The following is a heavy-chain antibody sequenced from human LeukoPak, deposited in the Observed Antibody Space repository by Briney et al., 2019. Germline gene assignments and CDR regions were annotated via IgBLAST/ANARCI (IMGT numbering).Heavy chain of an antibody. CDR1: GFTFSSYS. CDR3: AKEEWGFGEFPLFMDV. D-gene: IGHD3-10*01. J-gene: IGHJ6*03. Sequence: GGSLRLSCAASGFTFSSYSMNWVRQAPGKGLEWVSSISSSSSYIYYADSVKGRFTISRDKAKNSLYLQMNSLRAEDTAVYYCAKEEWGFGEFPLFMDVWGKGTTVTISS. V-gene: IGHV3-21*04. CDR2: ISSSSSYI.